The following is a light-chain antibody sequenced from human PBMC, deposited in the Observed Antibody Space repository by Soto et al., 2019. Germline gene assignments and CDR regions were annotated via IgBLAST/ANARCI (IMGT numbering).Light chain of an antibody. CDR2: GAS. CDR3: QQYNNWPPLT. Sequence: EIVMTQSPATLSVSPGERATLSCSASQSVSGNLAWYQQQPGQAPRLLIYGASTRATGIPARFSGSGSVTEFTLTISSLQSEDFAVYYCQQYNNWPPLTFGGGTKVEIQ. CDR1: QSVSGN. V-gene: IGKV3-15*01. J-gene: IGKJ4*01.